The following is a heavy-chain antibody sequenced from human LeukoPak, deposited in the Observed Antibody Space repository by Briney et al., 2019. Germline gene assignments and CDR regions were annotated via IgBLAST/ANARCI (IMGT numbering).Heavy chain of an antibody. D-gene: IGHD1-1*01. CDR3: ATGSKTTGPAEY. V-gene: IGHV1-24*01. J-gene: IGHJ4*02. CDR1: GYTLTELS. Sequence: GASVKVSCKVSGYTLTELSMHWVRQAPGKGLEWMGGFDPEDGETVYAQKFQGRVTMTEDTSTDTAYMELSSLRSEDTAVYYCATGSKTTGPAEYWGQGTLVTVSS. CDR2: FDPEDGET.